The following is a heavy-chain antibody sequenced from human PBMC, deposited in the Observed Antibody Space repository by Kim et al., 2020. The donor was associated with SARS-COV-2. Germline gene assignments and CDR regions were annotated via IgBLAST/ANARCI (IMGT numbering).Heavy chain of an antibody. J-gene: IGHJ6*01. V-gene: IGHV4-59*01. CDR3: ARLWGSEKYYYDIDV. Sequence: SETLSLTCTVSGGSISIYYWSWIRQPPGKGLEWVGYIYYSGSTNYNPPLKSRVTISVDTSKNQFSLKLSSVTAAATAVYYCARLWGSEKYYYDIDVWG. D-gene: IGHD2-21*01. CDR2: IYYSGST. CDR1: GGSISIYY.